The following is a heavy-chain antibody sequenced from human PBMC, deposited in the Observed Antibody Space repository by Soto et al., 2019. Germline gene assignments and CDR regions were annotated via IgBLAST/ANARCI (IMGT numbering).Heavy chain of an antibody. CDR3: SRGLGTNGLDV. CDR1: GYKFTTYG. Sequence: ASVKVSCKASGYKFTTYGITWVRQAPGQGLEWMGGISTYSGNTDSAQKFQDRVTMTTDTSTSTAYMELTSLRSDDTAVYYCSRGLGTNGLDVWGQGTTVTVSS. D-gene: IGHD3-16*01. CDR2: ISTYSGNT. J-gene: IGHJ6*02. V-gene: IGHV1-18*04.